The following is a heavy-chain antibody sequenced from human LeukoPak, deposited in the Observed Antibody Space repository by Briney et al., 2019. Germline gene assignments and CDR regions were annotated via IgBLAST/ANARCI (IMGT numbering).Heavy chain of an antibody. J-gene: IGHJ5*02. CDR1: GYSFTGYY. D-gene: IGHD6-6*01. CDR2: INPNTGGT. CDR3: ARDRIAASNWFDP. V-gene: IGHV1-2*02. Sequence: VASVKVSCKASGYSFTGYYIHWVRQAPGQGLEWMGWINPNTGGTNYAQKFQGRVTMTRDTSITTAYMELTRLQSDDTAVYYCARDRIAASNWFDPWGQGTLVTVSS.